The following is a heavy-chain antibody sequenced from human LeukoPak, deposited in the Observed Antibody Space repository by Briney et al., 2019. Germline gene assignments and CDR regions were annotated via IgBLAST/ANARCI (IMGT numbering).Heavy chain of an antibody. V-gene: IGHV4-39*01. CDR3: ATAGGDYYGSGSYYKGGHFDY. Sequence: SETLSLTCTVSGGSISSSSYYWGWIRQPPGKGLEWIGSIYYSGSTYYNPSLKSRVTISVDTSKNQFSLKLSSVTAADTAVYYCATAGGDYYGSGSYYKGGHFDYWGQGTLVTVSS. D-gene: IGHD3-10*01. CDR2: IYYSGST. CDR1: GGSISSSSYY. J-gene: IGHJ4*02.